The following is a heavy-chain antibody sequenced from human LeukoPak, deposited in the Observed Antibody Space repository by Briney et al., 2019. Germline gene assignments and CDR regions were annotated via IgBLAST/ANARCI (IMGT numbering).Heavy chain of an antibody. J-gene: IGHJ4*02. CDR1: GESFSYYS. Sequence: KSSETLSLTCAVYGESFSYYSWILIRQPPGKGLEWIGEINHSGSTNYNPSLRSRVTISVDTSKNQFSLRLSSVTAADTAVNYCARAGGGTYDFWSGYSTGLGYWGQGTLVTVSS. CDR2: INHSGST. V-gene: IGHV4-34*01. CDR3: ARAGGGTYDFWSGYSTGLGY. D-gene: IGHD3-3*01.